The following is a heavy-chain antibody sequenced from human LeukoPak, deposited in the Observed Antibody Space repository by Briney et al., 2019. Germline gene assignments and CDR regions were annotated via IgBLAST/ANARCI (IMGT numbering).Heavy chain of an antibody. J-gene: IGHJ4*02. CDR1: GITLSSNG. CDR3: ARLPDILSDNFAY. D-gene: IGHD2-15*01. V-gene: IGHV3-30*02. CDR2: MRYDGSNQ. Sequence: PGGSLRLSCAASGITLSSNGMHWVRQAPGKGLDWVAFMRYDGSNQYYADSVKGRFTISRDTSRNTVYLHMNGLRAEDTAVYYCARLPDILSDNFAYWGRGTLVTVSS.